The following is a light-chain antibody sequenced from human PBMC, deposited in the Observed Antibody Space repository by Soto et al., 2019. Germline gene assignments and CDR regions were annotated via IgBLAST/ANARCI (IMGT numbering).Light chain of an antibody. CDR3: CSYAGSYRV. V-gene: IGLV2-11*01. J-gene: IGLJ1*01. CDR2: DVS. CDR1: SSDVGGYNH. Sequence: QSVLTQPRSVSGSPGQSVTISCTGTSSDVGGYNHVSWYQQHPGKAPKLMIYDVSKRPSGVPDRFSGSKSGNTASLTISGLQAEDEADYYCCSYAGSYRVFGTGTKVTVL.